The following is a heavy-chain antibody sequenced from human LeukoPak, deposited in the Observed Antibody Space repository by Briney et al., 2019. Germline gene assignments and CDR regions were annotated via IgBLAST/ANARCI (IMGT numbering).Heavy chain of an antibody. D-gene: IGHD1-26*01. J-gene: IGHJ4*02. V-gene: IGHV3-73*01. CDR1: DFILSGSA. Sequence: GGSLRLSCAASDFILSGSAIPWVRQASGKGLEWVGRIRSKTNNSATAYAASVKGRFTVSRDDSKNTAYLQMNSLKIEDTAVYYCTRQGGSLPDFDYWGQGTLVTVSS. CDR3: TRQGGSLPDFDY. CDR2: IRSKTNNSAT.